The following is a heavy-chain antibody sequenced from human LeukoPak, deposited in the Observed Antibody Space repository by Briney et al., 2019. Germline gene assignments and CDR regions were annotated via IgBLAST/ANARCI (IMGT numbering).Heavy chain of an antibody. D-gene: IGHD5-12*01. V-gene: IGHV4-34*01. J-gene: IGHJ4*02. CDR3: ATRLPTDY. Sequence: PSETLSLTCAVYGGSLSDYSWSWIRQPPGKGLEWIGEIDHSGSTSYNPSLKSRLTISVDTSKKQFSLKLNSVTAADTAVYYCATRLPTDYWGQGTLVTVSS. CDR2: IDHSGST. CDR1: GGSLSDYS.